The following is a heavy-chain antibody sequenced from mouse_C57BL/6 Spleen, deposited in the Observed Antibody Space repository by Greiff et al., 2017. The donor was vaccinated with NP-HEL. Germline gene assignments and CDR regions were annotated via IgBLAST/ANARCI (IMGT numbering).Heavy chain of an antibody. J-gene: IGHJ1*03. V-gene: IGHV3-6*01. Sequence: EVKLMESGPGLVKPSQSLSLTCSVTGYSITSGYYWNWIRQFPGNKLEWIGYISYDGSNNYNPSLKNRISITRDTSKNQFFLKLNSVTTEDTATYYCARDITTVVATENWYFDVWGTGTTVTVSS. CDR3: ARDITTVVATENWYFDV. D-gene: IGHD1-1*01. CDR2: ISYDGSN. CDR1: GYSITSGYY.